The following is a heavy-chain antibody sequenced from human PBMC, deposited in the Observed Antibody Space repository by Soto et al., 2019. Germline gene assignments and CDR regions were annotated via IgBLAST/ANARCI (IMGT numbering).Heavy chain of an antibody. CDR1: GFTFSSYS. V-gene: IGHV3-48*02. D-gene: IGHD4-4*01. CDR2: IHSSSSTI. Sequence: EVQLVESGGGLVQPGGSLRLSCAASGFTFSSYSMSWVRQAPGKGLQWVSYIHSSSSTIKYADSVKGRFTISRDNAKNSLYLQMNSLRDEDTAVYYCAKITTSNYGPFDYLGQGTLVTVSS. CDR3: AKITTSNYGPFDY. J-gene: IGHJ4*02.